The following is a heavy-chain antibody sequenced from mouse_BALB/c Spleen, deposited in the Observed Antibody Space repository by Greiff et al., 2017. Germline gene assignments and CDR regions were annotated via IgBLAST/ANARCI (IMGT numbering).Heavy chain of an antibody. Sequence: VQLKESGPGLVAPSQSLSITCTVSGFSLTSYGVHWVRQPPGKGLEWLGVIWAGGSTNYNSALMSRLSISKDNSKSQVFLKMNSLQTDDTAMYYCARDGYGRYYAMDYWGQGTSVTVSS. D-gene: IGHD1-1*01. J-gene: IGHJ4*01. V-gene: IGHV2-9*02. CDR2: IWAGGST. CDR1: GFSLTSYG. CDR3: ARDGYGRYYAMDY.